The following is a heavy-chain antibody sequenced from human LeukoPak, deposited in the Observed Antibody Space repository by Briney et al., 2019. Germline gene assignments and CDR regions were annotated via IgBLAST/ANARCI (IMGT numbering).Heavy chain of an antibody. V-gene: IGHV3-23*01. J-gene: IGHJ4*02. CDR1: GFAFSSYA. CDR3: AKNAGYSYGLYYFDY. D-gene: IGHD5-18*01. Sequence: PGGSLRLSCAASGFAFSSYAMSWVRQAPGKGLEWVSRIISSGAITYYADSLKGRFTISRGNSKNTVYLQMDSLRAEDSAIYYCAKNAGYSYGLYYFDYWGQGTLVTVSS. CDR2: IISSGAIT.